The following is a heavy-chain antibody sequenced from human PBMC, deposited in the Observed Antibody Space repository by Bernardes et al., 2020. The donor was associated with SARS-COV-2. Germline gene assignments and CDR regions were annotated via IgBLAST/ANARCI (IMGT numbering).Heavy chain of an antibody. Sequence: GGSLRLSCAASGFTFSSYWMSWVRQAPGKGLEWVANIKQDGSEKYYVDSVKGRFTISRDNAKNSLYLQMNSLRAEDTAVYYCARDSLVVITTDYYYGMDVWGQGTLVTVSS. CDR1: GFTFSSYW. CDR2: IKQDGSEK. V-gene: IGHV3-7*01. J-gene: IGHJ6*02. CDR3: ARDSLVVITTDYYYGMDV. D-gene: IGHD3-22*01.